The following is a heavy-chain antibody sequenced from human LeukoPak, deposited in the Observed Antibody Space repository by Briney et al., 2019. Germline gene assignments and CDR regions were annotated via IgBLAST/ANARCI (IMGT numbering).Heavy chain of an antibody. J-gene: IGHJ4*02. Sequence: PSETLSLTCSVSGGXISSSSYYWGWIRQPPGKRLEWIASIHYSGITYYNPSLKSRVTISVDTSKNQFSLKLSSVTAADTAVYYCARYGGQSEFDYWGQGTLVTVSS. CDR2: IHYSGIT. D-gene: IGHD4-23*01. CDR3: ARYGGQSEFDY. CDR1: GGXISSSSYY. V-gene: IGHV4-39*01.